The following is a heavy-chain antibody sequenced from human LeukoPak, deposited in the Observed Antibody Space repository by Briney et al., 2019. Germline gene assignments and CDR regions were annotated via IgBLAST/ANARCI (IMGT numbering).Heavy chain of an antibody. CDR1: GYTFTSYG. D-gene: IGHD2-15*01. Sequence: ASVKVSCKASGYTFTSYGISWVRQAPGQGLEWMGWISAYNGNTNYAQKLQGRVTMTTDTSTGTAYMELRSLRSDDTAVYYCARGYCSGGSCYPFDYWGQGTLVSVSS. CDR3: ARGYCSGGSCYPFDY. V-gene: IGHV1-18*01. J-gene: IGHJ4*02. CDR2: ISAYNGNT.